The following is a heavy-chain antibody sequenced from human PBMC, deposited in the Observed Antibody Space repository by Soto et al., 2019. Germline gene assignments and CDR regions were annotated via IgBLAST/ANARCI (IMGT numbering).Heavy chain of an antibody. CDR1: GGSVSSGSYY. CDR2: IYYSGST. J-gene: IGHJ4*02. CDR3: AREAVIAVAGVLDY. V-gene: IGHV4-61*01. Sequence: QVQLQESGPGLVKPSETLSLTCTVSGGSVSSGSYYWSWIRQPPGKGLEWIGYIYYSGSTNYNPSLKSRVTISVDTSKNQFSLKLSFVTAADTAVYYCAREAVIAVAGVLDYWGQGALVTVSS. D-gene: IGHD6-19*01.